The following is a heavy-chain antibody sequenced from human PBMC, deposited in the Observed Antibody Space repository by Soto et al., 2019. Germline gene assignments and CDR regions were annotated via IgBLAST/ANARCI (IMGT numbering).Heavy chain of an antibody. CDR1: GGTFSSYA. V-gene: IGHV1-69*01. Sequence: QAQLVQSGAEVKKPGSSVKVSCKASGGTFSSYAISWVRQAPGQGLEWMGGIIPIFGTANYAQKFQGRVTITADESTSTAYMELSSLRSEDTAVYYCARDSRIVVVVAATFDAFDIWGQGTMVTVSS. D-gene: IGHD2-15*01. CDR3: ARDSRIVVVVAATFDAFDI. J-gene: IGHJ3*02. CDR2: IIPIFGTA.